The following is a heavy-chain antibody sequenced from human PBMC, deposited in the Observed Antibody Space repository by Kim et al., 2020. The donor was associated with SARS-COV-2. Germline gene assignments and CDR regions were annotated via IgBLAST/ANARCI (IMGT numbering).Heavy chain of an antibody. D-gene: IGHD3-22*01. CDR3: AREVGYYDSREDAFDI. J-gene: IGHJ3*02. V-gene: IGHV4-59*01. Sequence: SLKSRVTIAVDTSKNQFSLKLSSVTAADTAVYYCAREVGYYDSREDAFDIWGQGTMVTVSS.